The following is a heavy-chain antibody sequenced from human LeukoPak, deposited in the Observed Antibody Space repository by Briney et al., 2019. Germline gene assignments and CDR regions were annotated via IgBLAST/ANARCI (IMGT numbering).Heavy chain of an antibody. Sequence: SSVKVSCKASGYTFTGYYMHWVRQPPGQGLEWMGWINPYNGGTNYAQKFQGRVTMTSDTSISTGYMELSRLRSDDTAVYYCARSVARLLWFGEGREDWFDPWGQGTLVTVSS. V-gene: IGHV1-2*02. CDR3: ARSVARLLWFGEGREDWFDP. CDR1: GYTFTGYY. J-gene: IGHJ5*02. CDR2: INPYNGGT. D-gene: IGHD3-10*01.